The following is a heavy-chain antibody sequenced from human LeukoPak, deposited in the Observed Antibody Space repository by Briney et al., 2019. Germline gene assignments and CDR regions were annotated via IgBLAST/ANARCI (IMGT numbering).Heavy chain of an antibody. V-gene: IGHV3-23*01. D-gene: IGHD2-21*01. J-gene: IGHJ4*02. CDR2: TSSSDAGT. CDR3: ARAPVTSCRGAYCYPFDY. CDR1: GFSLSSHA. Sequence: GGSLRLSCAASGFSLSSHAMSWVRQAPGKGLEWVSATSSSDAGTYYADSVRGRFTIPRDNSKNTLYLQMNSLRAEDAAVYYCARAPVTSCRGAYCYPFDYWGQGTLVTVSS.